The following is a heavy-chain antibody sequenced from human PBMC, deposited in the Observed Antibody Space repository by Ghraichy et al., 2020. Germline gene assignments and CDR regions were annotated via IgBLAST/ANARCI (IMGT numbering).Heavy chain of an antibody. CDR2: IWYDGSNK. Sequence: GGSLRLSCAASGFTFSSYGMNWVRQAPGKGLEWVAVIWYDGSNKYYADSVKGRFTISRDNSKNTLYLQMNSLRAEDTAVYYCARAPDRLLDAFDIWGQGTMVTVSS. CDR1: GFTFSSYG. D-gene: IGHD3-10*01. CDR3: ARAPDRLLDAFDI. V-gene: IGHV3-33*01. J-gene: IGHJ3*02.